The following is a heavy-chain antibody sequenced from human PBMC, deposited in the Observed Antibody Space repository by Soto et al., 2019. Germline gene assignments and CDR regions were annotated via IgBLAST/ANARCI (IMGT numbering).Heavy chain of an antibody. V-gene: IGHV6-1*01. CDR2: TYYRSKWYN. D-gene: IGHD2-15*01. CDR1: GDSVSSNSAA. Sequence: QTRSLTCXISGDSVSSNSAAWNWIRQSPSRGLEWLGRTYYRSKWYNDYAVSVKSRITINPDTSKNQFSLQLNSVTPEDTAVYYCARGGGYCSGGSCYFIVTYYYYGMDVWGQGTTVTVSS. CDR3: ARGGGYCSGGSCYFIVTYYYYGMDV. J-gene: IGHJ6*02.